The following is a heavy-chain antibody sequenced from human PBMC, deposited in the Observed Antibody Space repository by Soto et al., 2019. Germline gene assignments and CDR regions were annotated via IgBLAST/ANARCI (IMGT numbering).Heavy chain of an antibody. J-gene: IGHJ4*02. CDR2: IYSGGST. CDR3: AGYSHKGD. Sequence: LVESGGGLVQPGGSLSLSCAASGFTVSNNYMSWVRQAPGKGLEWVSLIYSGGSTHYADSVKDRFTISRDNSKNTLYLQMSSLRVEDTAVYYCAGYSHKGDWGQGTLVTVSS. D-gene: IGHD1-26*01. CDR1: GFTVSNNY. V-gene: IGHV3-66*01.